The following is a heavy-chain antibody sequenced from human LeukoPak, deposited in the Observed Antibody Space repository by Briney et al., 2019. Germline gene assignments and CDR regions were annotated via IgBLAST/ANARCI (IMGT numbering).Heavy chain of an antibody. J-gene: IGHJ5*02. CDR2: IYYSGST. D-gene: IGHD1-7*01. V-gene: IGHV4-39*07. Sequence: SETLSLTCTVSGGSISSSSYYWGWIRQPPGKVLEWIGSIYYSGSTYYNPSLKSRVTISVDTSKNQFSLKLSSVTAADTAVYYCARILRGITGTSGNWFDPWGQGTLVTVSS. CDR1: GGSISSSSYY. CDR3: ARILRGITGTSGNWFDP.